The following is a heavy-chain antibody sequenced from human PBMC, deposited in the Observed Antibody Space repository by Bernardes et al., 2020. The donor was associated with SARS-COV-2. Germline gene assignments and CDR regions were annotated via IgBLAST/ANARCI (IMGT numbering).Heavy chain of an antibody. Sequence: SGPTLVKPTQTLTLTCTFSGFSLSNPGVSVGWVRQPPGKALEWLALIFWNDDKRYRPSLKSRLTITKDTSRNQVVLVMTNMDPVDTATYYCAHRLEYGSGFEWYFDYWGQGTLVTVSS. D-gene: IGHD3-10*01. CDR2: IFWNDDK. CDR1: GFSLSNPGVS. J-gene: IGHJ4*02. CDR3: AHRLEYGSGFEWYFDY. V-gene: IGHV2-5*01.